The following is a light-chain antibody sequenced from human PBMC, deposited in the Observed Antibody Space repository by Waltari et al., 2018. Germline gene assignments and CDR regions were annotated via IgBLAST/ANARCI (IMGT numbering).Light chain of an antibody. J-gene: IGKJ4*01. CDR1: QFINRY. Sequence: IHMTQSPSSLSASVGDRVTITCRASQFINRYLNWYQQKPGRAPKLVIYAASTLQVGVPSRFHGSGFGTEFTLTINNLQPDDFATYYCQQSFSSPLTFGGGANIEVK. CDR3: QQSFSSPLT. CDR2: AAS. V-gene: IGKV1-39*01.